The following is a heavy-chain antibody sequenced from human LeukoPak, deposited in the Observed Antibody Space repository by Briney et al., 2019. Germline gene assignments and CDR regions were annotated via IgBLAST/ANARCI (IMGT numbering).Heavy chain of an antibody. D-gene: IGHD6-19*01. J-gene: IGHJ4*02. CDR3: ARAVAGNFRRGFDY. Sequence: GGSLRLSCAASGFPLSVYHMNWIRQAPGKGLEWVSYISSSGSTISYADSVKGRFTISRDNAKDSLYLQMNSLRAEDTAVYFCARAVAGNFRRGFDYWGQGTLVTVSS. V-gene: IGHV3-11*04. CDR2: ISSSGSTI. CDR1: GFPLSVYH.